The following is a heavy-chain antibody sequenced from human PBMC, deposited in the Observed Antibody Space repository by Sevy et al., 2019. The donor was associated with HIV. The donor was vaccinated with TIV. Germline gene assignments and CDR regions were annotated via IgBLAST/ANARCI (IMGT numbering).Heavy chain of an antibody. Sequence: GGSLRLSCAGSGFTFSTYAMHWVRQAPGKGLEWLAVISYDGSLKFHTDSVRGRFTISRDTSKNTAYLQMNSLRAEDTAVYYCAREHPGYNPFDNWGQGTLVTVSS. J-gene: IGHJ4*02. V-gene: IGHV3-30*03. D-gene: IGHD5-12*01. CDR3: AREHPGYNPFDN. CDR1: GFTFSTYA. CDR2: ISYDGSLK.